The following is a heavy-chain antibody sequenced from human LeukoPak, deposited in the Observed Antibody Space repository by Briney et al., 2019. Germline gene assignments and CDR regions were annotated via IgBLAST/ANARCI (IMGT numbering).Heavy chain of an antibody. CDR1: GGSFSGYY. CDR3: ARARAGVGYCSSTSCYGTYYYYGMDV. D-gene: IGHD2-2*01. J-gene: IGHJ6*02. CDR2: INHSGST. Sequence: SETLSLTCAGYGGSFSGYYWSWIRQPPGKGLEWVGEINHSGSTNYNPSLKSRVTISVDTSKNQFSLKLSSVTAADTAVYYCARARAGVGYCSSTSCYGTYYYYGMDVWGQGTTVTVSS. V-gene: IGHV4-34*01.